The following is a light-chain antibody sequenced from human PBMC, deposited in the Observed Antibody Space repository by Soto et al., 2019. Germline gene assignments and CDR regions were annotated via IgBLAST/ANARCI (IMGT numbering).Light chain of an antibody. CDR3: QQFDNLPLT. V-gene: IGKV1-8*01. CDR1: QGISSY. J-gene: IGKJ4*01. Sequence: AIRMTQSPSSLSASTGDRVTITCRASQGISSYLAWYQQKPGKAPKLLIYAASTLQSGVPSRFSGSGSGTDFTLTISCLQSEDIATYYCQQFDNLPLTFGGGTKV. CDR2: AAS.